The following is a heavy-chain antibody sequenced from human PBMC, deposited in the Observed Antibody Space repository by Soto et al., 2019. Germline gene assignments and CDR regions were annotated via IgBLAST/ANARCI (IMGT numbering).Heavy chain of an antibody. V-gene: IGHV4-30-2*01. CDR2: IYHSGST. J-gene: IGHJ4*02. CDR3: ARGPPLGF. Sequence: PSETLSLTCAVSGGSISSGGYSWSWIRQPPGKGLECIGYIYHSGSTYYNPSLKSRVTISVDRSKNQFSLKLSSMTAADTAVYYCARGPPLGFWGQGTLVTVSS. CDR1: GGSISSGGYS.